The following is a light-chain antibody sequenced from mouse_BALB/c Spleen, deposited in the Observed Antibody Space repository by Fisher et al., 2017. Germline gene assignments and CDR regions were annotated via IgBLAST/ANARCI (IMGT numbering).Light chain of an antibody. V-gene: IGKV4-59*01. CDR2: DTS. Sequence: IVMTQTPAIMSASPGEKVTMTCSASSSVSYMHWYQQKSSTSPKLWIYDTSKLASGVPGRLSGSGSGTSYSLTISSMEAEDAATYYCQQWSSNPLTFGAGTKLELK. CDR3: QQWSSNPLT. CDR1: SSVSY. J-gene: IGKJ5*01.